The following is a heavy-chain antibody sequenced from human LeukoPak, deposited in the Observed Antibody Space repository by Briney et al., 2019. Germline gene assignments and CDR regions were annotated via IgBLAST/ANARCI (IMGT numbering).Heavy chain of an antibody. V-gene: IGHV4-39*07. Sequence: SETLSLTCTVSGGSISSSSYYWGWIRQPPGKGLEWIGSIYYSGSTYYNPSLRSRVTISVDTSKNQFSLKLSSVTAADTAVYYCAREGTGLYWGDFDYWGQGTLVTVSS. CDR3: AREGTGLYWGDFDY. CDR2: IYYSGST. J-gene: IGHJ4*02. CDR1: GGSISSSSYY. D-gene: IGHD3-16*01.